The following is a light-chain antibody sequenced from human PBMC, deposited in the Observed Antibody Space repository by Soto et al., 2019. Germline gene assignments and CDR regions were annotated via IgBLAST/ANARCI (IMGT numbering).Light chain of an antibody. Sequence: QSALAQPASVAGSPGQSITISCTGASGDVGTYSLVSWYQQHPGKAPKVVIYEGHKRPSGVPDRFSGSTSVNTASLTISGLQTDDEADYYCCLYVGATNYVFGTGTKLTVL. V-gene: IGLV2-23*01. J-gene: IGLJ1*01. CDR1: SGDVGTYSL. CDR3: CLYVGATNYV. CDR2: EGH.